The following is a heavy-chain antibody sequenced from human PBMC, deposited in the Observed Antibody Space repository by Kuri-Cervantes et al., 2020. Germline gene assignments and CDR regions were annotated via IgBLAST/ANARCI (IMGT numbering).Heavy chain of an antibody. Sequence: ASVKVSCKASGYTFTSYDINWVRQATGQGLEWMGWINRNSGNTGYSQKFQGRVTITRDTSASTAYMELSSLRSEDTAVYYCARGNGGYGDYVHFDYWGQGTLVTVSS. J-gene: IGHJ4*02. CDR1: GYTFTSYD. CDR2: INRNSGNT. V-gene: IGHV1-8*01. CDR3: ARGNGGYGDYVHFDY. D-gene: IGHD4-17*01.